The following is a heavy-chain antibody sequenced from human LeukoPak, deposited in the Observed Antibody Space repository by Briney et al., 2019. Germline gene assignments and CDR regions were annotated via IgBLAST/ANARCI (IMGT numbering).Heavy chain of an antibody. Sequence: SSETLSLTCTVSGGSISSSSYYWGWIRQPPGKGLEWIGSIYYTGSTYLNPSLKSRVIVSEDTSKNQFSLILSSVTAADTAVYYCAGQYDFWSGSGQKNWFDPWGQGTLVTVSS. CDR1: GGSISSSSYY. CDR2: IYYTGST. J-gene: IGHJ5*02. CDR3: AGQYDFWSGSGQKNWFDP. V-gene: IGHV4-39*01. D-gene: IGHD3-3*01.